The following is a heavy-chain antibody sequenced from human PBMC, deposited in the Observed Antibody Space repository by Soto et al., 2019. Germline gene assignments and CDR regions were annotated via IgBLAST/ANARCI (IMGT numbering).Heavy chain of an antibody. J-gene: IGHJ4*02. D-gene: IGHD2-21*01. CDR2: IYYSGST. CDR3: TRGGDAYKNGH. V-gene: IGHV4-30-4*02. Sequence: SETLSLTCTVSGGPISSGDYYWSWIRQPPGKGLEWIGYIYYSGSTYYNPSLKSRVTISVDTSKNQFSLKLTSVNAADTAVYYCTRGGDAYKNGHWGQGTLVTVSS. CDR1: GGPISSGDYY.